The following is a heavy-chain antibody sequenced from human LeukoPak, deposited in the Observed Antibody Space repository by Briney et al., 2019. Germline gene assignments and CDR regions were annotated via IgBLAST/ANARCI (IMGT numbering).Heavy chain of an antibody. Sequence: GGSLRLSCAASGFTFSSYSMNWVRQAPGKGLEWVSSISSSSSYIYYADSVKGRFTISRDNAKNSLYLQMNSLRAEDTAVYYCARDQWQGYYYDSSGYYLFDYWGQGTLVTVSS. J-gene: IGHJ4*02. CDR1: GFTFSSYS. CDR3: ARDQWQGYYYDSSGYYLFDY. CDR2: ISSSSSYI. V-gene: IGHV3-21*01. D-gene: IGHD3-22*01.